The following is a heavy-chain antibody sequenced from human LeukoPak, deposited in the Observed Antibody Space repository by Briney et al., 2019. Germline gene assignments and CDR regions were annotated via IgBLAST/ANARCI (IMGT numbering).Heavy chain of an antibody. J-gene: IGHJ5*02. Sequence: PSETLSLTCTVSGGSISSSSYYWGWIRQPPGKGLEWIGSIYYSGSTNYNPSLKSRVTISVDTSKNQFSLKLSSVTAADTAVYYCARNLLTGDLENWFDPWGQGTLVTVSS. D-gene: IGHD7-27*01. V-gene: IGHV4-39*07. CDR3: ARNLLTGDLENWFDP. CDR2: IYYSGST. CDR1: GGSISSSSYY.